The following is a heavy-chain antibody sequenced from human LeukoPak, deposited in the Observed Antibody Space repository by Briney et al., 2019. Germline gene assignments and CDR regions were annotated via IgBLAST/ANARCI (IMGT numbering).Heavy chain of an antibody. D-gene: IGHD4-23*01. CDR3: AKAYGGNSWDY. CDR1: GFTFSSYA. CDR2: ISGSGGSA. J-gene: IGHJ4*02. Sequence: GGSLRLSCAASGFTFSSYAMHWVRQAPGRGLEWVSGISGSGGSAYYADSVKGRFTISRDNSKNTLYLQMNSLRAEDTAVYYCAKAYGGNSWDYWGQGTLVTVSS. V-gene: IGHV3-23*01.